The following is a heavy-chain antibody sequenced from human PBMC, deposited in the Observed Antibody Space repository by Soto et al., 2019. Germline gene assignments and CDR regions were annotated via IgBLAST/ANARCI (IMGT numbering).Heavy chain of an antibody. V-gene: IGHV1-69*01. CDR3: ARALKLLATVKGYYYGMDV. CDR1: GGTFRRFA. J-gene: IGHJ6*02. D-gene: IGHD4-17*01. Sequence: QEQLVQSGAEVKQPGSSVKVSCEASGGTFRRFAISWVRQAPRHGLEWMGGIIPIFRREDYAQKFQGRVMITADESTTTAYMELSSLRYDDTAVYYCARALKLLATVKGYYYGMDVWGQGTTVTVSS. CDR2: IIPIFRRE.